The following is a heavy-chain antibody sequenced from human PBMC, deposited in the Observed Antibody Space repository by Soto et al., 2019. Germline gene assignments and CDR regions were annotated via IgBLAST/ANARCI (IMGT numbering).Heavy chain of an antibody. V-gene: IGHV4-59*01. CDR1: GGSISSYY. Sequence: SETLSLTWTVSGGSISSYYWSWIRQPPGKGLEWIGYIYYSGSTNYNPSLKSRVTISVDTSKNQFSLKLSSVTAADTAVYYCARKEGSGWYGLFDYWGQGTLVTVSS. D-gene: IGHD6-19*01. CDR3: ARKEGSGWYGLFDY. J-gene: IGHJ4*02. CDR2: IYYSGST.